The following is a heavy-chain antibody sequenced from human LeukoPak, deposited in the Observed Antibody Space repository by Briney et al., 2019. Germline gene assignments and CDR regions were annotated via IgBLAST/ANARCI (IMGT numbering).Heavy chain of an antibody. CDR3: TKDIAAGYARHFDY. Sequence: GGSLRLSCAASGFLFDDYAMHWVRQAPGKGLEWVSLISADGGSTYYADSVKGRFTISRDNSKNSLSLQMHSLRIEDTALYYCTKDIAAGYARHFDYWGQGTLVTVSS. J-gene: IGHJ4*02. CDR1: GFLFDDYA. D-gene: IGHD5-12*01. V-gene: IGHV3-43*02. CDR2: ISADGGST.